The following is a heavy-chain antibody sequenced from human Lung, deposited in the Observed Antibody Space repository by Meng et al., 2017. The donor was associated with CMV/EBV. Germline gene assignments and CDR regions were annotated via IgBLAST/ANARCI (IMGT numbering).Heavy chain of an antibody. CDR3: ARQRPVLDAFDI. CDR1: GGSISSSSYY. V-gene: IGHV4-39*01. Sequence: GSLRLXCTVSGGSISSSSYYWGWIRQPPGKGLEWIGSIYYSGSTYYNPSLKSRVTISVDTSKNQFSLKLSSVTAADTAVYYCARQRPVLDAFDIWGQGTMVXVSS. CDR2: IYYSGST. D-gene: IGHD3-3*01. J-gene: IGHJ3*02.